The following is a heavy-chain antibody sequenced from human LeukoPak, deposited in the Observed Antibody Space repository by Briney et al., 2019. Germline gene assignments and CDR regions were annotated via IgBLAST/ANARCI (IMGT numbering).Heavy chain of an antibody. V-gene: IGHV3-30*02. CDR1: GFTFSSYG. J-gene: IGHJ4*02. D-gene: IGHD4-11*01. CDR3: ARDGRNYVPFDY. CDR2: IRYDGSNK. Sequence: GGSLRLSCAASGFTFSSYGMHWVRQAPGKGLEWVAFIRYDGSNKYYADSVKGRFTISRDNAKNSLYLQMNSLRAEDTAVYYCARDGRNYVPFDYWGQGTLVTVSS.